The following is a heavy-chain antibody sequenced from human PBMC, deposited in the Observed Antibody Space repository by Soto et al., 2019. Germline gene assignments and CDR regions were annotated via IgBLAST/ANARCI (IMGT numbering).Heavy chain of an antibody. CDR2: IYHSGST. D-gene: IGHD3-10*01. V-gene: IGHV4-4*02. J-gene: IGHJ6*02. CDR3: ARGNYYGSGSYYLNPNYYGMDV. CDR1: GGSISSSNW. Sequence: SETLSLTCAVSGGSISSSNWWSWVRQPPGKGLEWIGEIYHSGSTNYNPSLKSRVTISVDKSKNQFSLKLSSVTAADTAVYYCARGNYYGSGSYYLNPNYYGMDVWGQGTTVTVSS.